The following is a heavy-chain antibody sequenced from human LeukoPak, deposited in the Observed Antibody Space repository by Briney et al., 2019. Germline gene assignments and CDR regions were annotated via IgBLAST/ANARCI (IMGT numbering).Heavy chain of an antibody. J-gene: IGHJ4*02. D-gene: IGHD3-9*01. CDR1: RGSITSSSHN. CDR2: VSSSGTS. Sequence: PSETLSLTCTVSRGSITSSSHNWGWIRQPPGKGPEWIGSVSSSGTSNHSPSLKSLLTLSIDTSRSQFSLNLRSLTAADTAIYYCARHTTYYDVLTGIPGFYFDFWGQGSLVTVTP. V-gene: IGHV4-39*01. CDR3: ARHTTYYDVLTGIPGFYFDF.